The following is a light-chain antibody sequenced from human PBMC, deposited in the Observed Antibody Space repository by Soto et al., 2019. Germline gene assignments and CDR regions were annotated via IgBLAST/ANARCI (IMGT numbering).Light chain of an antibody. CDR3: QQSYSTPPT. CDR2: AAS. V-gene: IGKV1-39*01. Sequence: DLQMTQSPSSLSASVGDRVTITCRASQSISSYLNWYQQKPGKAPKLLIYAASSLQSGVPSRLSDSGSGTDFTLTISSLQPEDFATYYCQQSYSTPPTFGQGTKLEIK. J-gene: IGKJ2*01. CDR1: QSISSY.